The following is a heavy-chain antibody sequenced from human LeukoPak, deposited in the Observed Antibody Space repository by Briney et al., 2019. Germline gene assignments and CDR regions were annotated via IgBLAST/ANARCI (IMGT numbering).Heavy chain of an antibody. CDR1: EFTFSTYW. D-gene: IGHD2-15*01. Sequence: GGSLRLSCAASEFTFSTYWMSWVRQAPGKGLEWVADIKQDGSEKYYVDSVKGRFTTSRQNAKNSLFLQMNSLRAEDTAVYYCARHRSGGSQDDAFDIWGQGTMVTVSS. CDR2: IKQDGSEK. V-gene: IGHV3-7*01. J-gene: IGHJ3*02. CDR3: ARHRSGGSQDDAFDI.